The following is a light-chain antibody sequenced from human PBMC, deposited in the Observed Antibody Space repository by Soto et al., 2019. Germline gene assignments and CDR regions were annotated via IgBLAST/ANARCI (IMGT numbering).Light chain of an antibody. V-gene: IGKV1D-13*01. J-gene: IGKJ4*01. CDR1: QGISSA. CDR2: DAS. Sequence: AIQLTQSPSSLSASVGDRVTITCRASQGISSALAWYQQKPVKAPTLLIYDASSLESGVPSRFSGSGSGTDFTLTISSLQPEDFATYYCQQFNNYLLTFGGGTKVEIK. CDR3: QQFNNYLLT.